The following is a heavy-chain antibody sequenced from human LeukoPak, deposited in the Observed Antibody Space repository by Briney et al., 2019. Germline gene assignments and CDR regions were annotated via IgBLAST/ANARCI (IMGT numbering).Heavy chain of an antibody. Sequence: SETLSLTCAVYGGSFSGYYWSWIRQPPGKGLEWIGEINHSGSTNYNPSLKSRVTISVDTSKNQFSLKLSSVTAADTAVYYCARVGDHGSFDYWGQGTLVTVSS. V-gene: IGHV4-34*01. CDR2: INHSGST. J-gene: IGHJ4*02. D-gene: IGHD4-17*01. CDR1: GGSFSGYY. CDR3: ARVGDHGSFDY.